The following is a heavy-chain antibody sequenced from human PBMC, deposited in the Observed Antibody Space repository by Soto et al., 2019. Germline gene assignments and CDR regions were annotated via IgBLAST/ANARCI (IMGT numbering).Heavy chain of an antibody. CDR3: ARDDMTTVTSY. CDR2: IKYDERST. Sequence: PGGSLRLSCAASGFIFSSYWMHWVRQAPGKGPVWVSRIKYDERSTTYADSVKGRFKISRDNAKNTLYLQMNSLRAEDTAVYYCARDDMTTVTSYWGQGTMVTVSS. D-gene: IGHD4-17*01. CDR1: GFIFSSYW. J-gene: IGHJ4*02. V-gene: IGHV3-74*01.